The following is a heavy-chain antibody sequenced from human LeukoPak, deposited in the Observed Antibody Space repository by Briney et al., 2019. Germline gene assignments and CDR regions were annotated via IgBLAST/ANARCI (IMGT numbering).Heavy chain of an antibody. CDR3: ATNDYYYYGMDV. V-gene: IGHV3-66*01. Sequence: PGGSLRLSCAASGFTVSSNYMSWARQAPGKGLEWVSVIYSGGSTYYADSVKGRFTISRDNSKNTLYPQMNSLRAEDTAVYYCATNDYYYYGMDVWGQGTTVTVSS. J-gene: IGHJ6*02. D-gene: IGHD2-8*01. CDR1: GFTVSSNY. CDR2: IYSGGST.